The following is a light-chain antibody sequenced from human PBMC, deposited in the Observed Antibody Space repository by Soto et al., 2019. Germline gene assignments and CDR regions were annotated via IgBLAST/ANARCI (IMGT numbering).Light chain of an antibody. CDR1: QSVGNY. V-gene: IGKV3D-11*02. CDR3: QHRRT. Sequence: EIVLTQSPATLSLSPGERATLSCRASQSVGNYLAWYQQKPGQAPRLLIYDVSKRATGIPARFSGSGPGTDFTLTISSLEPEDFAVYYCQHRRTFGQGTNLEIK. J-gene: IGKJ2*01. CDR2: DVS.